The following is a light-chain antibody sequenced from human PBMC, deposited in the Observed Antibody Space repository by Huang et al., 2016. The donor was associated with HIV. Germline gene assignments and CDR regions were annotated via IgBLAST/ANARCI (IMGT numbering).Light chain of an antibody. CDR3: HQRSNWPPWT. Sequence: EIVLTQSPANLSLSPGERATLSCRASQNISTYLAWYQQKPGQTPRLLIYNASNRATGIPARFSGSGSGTDFTLTITTLEPEDFTLYYCHQRSNWPPWTFGHGTKVEIK. CDR2: NAS. V-gene: IGKV3-11*01. J-gene: IGKJ1*01. CDR1: QNISTY.